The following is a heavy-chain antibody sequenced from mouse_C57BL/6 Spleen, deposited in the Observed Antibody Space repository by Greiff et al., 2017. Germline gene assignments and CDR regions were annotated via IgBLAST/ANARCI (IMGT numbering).Heavy chain of an antibody. V-gene: IGHV1-63*01. CDR1: GYTFTNYW. CDR2: IYPGGGYT. Sequence: QVQLQQSGAELVRPGTSVKMSCKASGYTFTNYWIGWAKQRPGHGLEWIGDIYPGGGYTNYNEKFKGKATLTADKSSSTAYMQFSSLTSEDSAIYYCARREIYYGNYDYFDYWGQGTTRTVSS. J-gene: IGHJ2*01. D-gene: IGHD2-1*01. CDR3: ARREIYYGNYDYFDY.